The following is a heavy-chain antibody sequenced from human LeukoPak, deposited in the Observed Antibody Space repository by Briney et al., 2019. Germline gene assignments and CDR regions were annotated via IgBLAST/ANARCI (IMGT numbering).Heavy chain of an antibody. V-gene: IGHV4-38-2*02. J-gene: IGHJ5*02. CDR3: ARAAMVRGVINWFDP. CDR2: IYHSGST. D-gene: IGHD3-10*01. Sequence: SETLSLTCTVSGYSISSGYYWGWIRQPPGKGLEWIGSIYHSGSTYYNPSLKSRVTISVDTSKNQFFLKLSSVTAADTAVYYCARAAMVRGVINWFDPWGQGTLVTVSS. CDR1: GYSISSGYY.